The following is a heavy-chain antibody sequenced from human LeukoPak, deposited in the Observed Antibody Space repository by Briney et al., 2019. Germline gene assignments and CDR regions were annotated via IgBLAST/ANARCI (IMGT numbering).Heavy chain of an antibody. Sequence: GGSLRLSCTASGFTFSSYGMCWVRHAPGKGLEWGSAISGSGGSTYYADSVIGRFTISRDNSKNTLYLQMNSLRAEDTAVYYCANPTGYSYGWFDYWGQGTLVTVSS. D-gene: IGHD5-18*01. J-gene: IGHJ4*02. V-gene: IGHV3-23*01. CDR1: GFTFSSYG. CDR2: ISGSGGST. CDR3: ANPTGYSYGWFDY.